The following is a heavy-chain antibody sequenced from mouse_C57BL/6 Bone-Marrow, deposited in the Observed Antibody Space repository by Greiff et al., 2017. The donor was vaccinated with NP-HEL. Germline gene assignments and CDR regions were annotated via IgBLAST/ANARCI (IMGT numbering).Heavy chain of an antibody. Sequence: EVQRVESGGGLVQPGGSLKLSCAASGFTFSDYGMAWVRQAPRKGPEWVAFISNLAYSIYYADTVTGRFTISRENAKNTLYLEMSSLRSEDTAMYYCARHEDYYGSSYGYFDVWGTGTTVTVSS. CDR2: ISNLAYSI. CDR1: GFTFSDYG. V-gene: IGHV5-15*01. J-gene: IGHJ1*03. D-gene: IGHD1-1*01. CDR3: ARHEDYYGSSYGYFDV.